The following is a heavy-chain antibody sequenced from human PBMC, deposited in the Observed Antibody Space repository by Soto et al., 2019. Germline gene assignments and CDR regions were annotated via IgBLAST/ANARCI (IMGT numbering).Heavy chain of an antibody. CDR1: GYTFTSYW. Sequence: GESLKISCKASGYTFTSYWIGWVRQMPGKGLEWMGIIYPGDSDTRYSPSFQGQVTISADKSISTAYLQWSSLKASDTAMYYCARLRGWLQTHSYYFDSWGQGAPVPVSS. CDR3: ARLRGWLQTHSYYFDS. D-gene: IGHD5-12*01. J-gene: IGHJ4*02. CDR2: IYPGDSDT. V-gene: IGHV5-51*01.